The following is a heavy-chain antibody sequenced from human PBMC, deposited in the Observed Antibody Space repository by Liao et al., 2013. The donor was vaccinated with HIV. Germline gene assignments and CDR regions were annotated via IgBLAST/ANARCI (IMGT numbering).Heavy chain of an antibody. Sequence: QVHLQQWGAGLAKPSETLSLTCAVYNGSFSHFHWSWIRQPPGKGLEWLGQIHHSGSTNYNPSLQSRVIISIDTSKNQFSLRLSSVTAADTAIYFCSRQQMRNDAFDVWGQGTMVTVSS. CDR1: NGSFSHFH. CDR2: IHHSGST. D-gene: IGHD1-1*01. V-gene: IGHV4-34*02. CDR3: SRQQMRNDAFDV. J-gene: IGHJ3*01.